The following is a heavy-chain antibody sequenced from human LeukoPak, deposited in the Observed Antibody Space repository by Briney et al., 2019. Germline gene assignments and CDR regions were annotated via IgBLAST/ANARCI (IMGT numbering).Heavy chain of an antibody. Sequence: SETLSLTCAVYGGSFSGYYWSWIRQPPGKGLEWIGEINHSGSTNYNPSLKGRVTISVDTSKNQFSLKLSSVTAADTAVYYCAREGPYYYGSGIYFDYWGQGTLVTVSS. V-gene: IGHV4-34*01. J-gene: IGHJ4*02. CDR1: GGSFSGYY. CDR2: INHSGST. CDR3: AREGPYYYGSGIYFDY. D-gene: IGHD3-10*01.